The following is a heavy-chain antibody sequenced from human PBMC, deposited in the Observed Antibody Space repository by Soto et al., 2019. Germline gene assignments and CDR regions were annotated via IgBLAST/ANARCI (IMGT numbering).Heavy chain of an antibody. J-gene: IGHJ6*02. CDR3: ARQGSWPYYYYGLDV. CDR2: ISTYNGDT. D-gene: IGHD1-26*01. V-gene: IGHV1-18*01. Sequence: QVQLVQSGPEVRKPGASVKVSCEASGYTFTTSGISWVRQVPGQGLEWMGWISTYNGDTNSAQNFQGRVLMTADTSTGTAYMELMSLKSDETAVYYCARQGSWPYYYYGLDVWGQGTTVTVSS. CDR1: GYTFTTSG.